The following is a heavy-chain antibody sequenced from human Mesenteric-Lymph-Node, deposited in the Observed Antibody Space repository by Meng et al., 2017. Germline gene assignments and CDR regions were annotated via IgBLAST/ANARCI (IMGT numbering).Heavy chain of an antibody. CDR3: VRDKAPGYFDY. CDR1: GFTFSSYW. CDR2: INNDGSGT. J-gene: IGHJ4*03. V-gene: IGHV3-74*01. Sequence: GESLKISCAVSGFTFSSYWIHWVRQVPGKGLVWVSCINNDGSGTSYADSVKGRFTISRDNAKNTLHLQMNSLRAEDTAVYYCVRDKAPGYFDYWGQGTLVTVSS.